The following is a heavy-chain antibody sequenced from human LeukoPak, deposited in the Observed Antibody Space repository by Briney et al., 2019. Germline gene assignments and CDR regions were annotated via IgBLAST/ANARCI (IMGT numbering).Heavy chain of an antibody. CDR3: ASGSVCPRCHFDY. Sequence: PGGSLRLSCAHPGFTSSSPWMHWVRPAPGKGLVWVSRIRTDGRTATYAGPVKGRYTICRDNARNALFLQMNSRRAEVTAVYCWASGSVCPRCHFDYWGQGTRVSVSS. V-gene: IGHV3-74*01. CDR1: GFTSSSPW. CDR2: IRTDGRTA. J-gene: IGHJ4*02. D-gene: IGHD5/OR15-5a*01.